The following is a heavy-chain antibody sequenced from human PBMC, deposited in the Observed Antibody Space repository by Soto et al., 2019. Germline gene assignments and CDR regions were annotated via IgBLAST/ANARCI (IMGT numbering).Heavy chain of an antibody. CDR2: ISAYNGNT. Sequence: QVQLVQSGAEVKKPGASVKVSCKASGYTFTSYGISWVRQAPGQGLEWMGWISAYNGNTNDAQKLQCRVTMTTDTSTSTAYMELRSLRSDDTAVYYCARDPLPYSSSWYYNLFDPWGQGTLVAVSS. V-gene: IGHV1-18*01. J-gene: IGHJ5*02. CDR3: ARDPLPYSSSWYYNLFDP. CDR1: GYTFTSYG. D-gene: IGHD6-13*01.